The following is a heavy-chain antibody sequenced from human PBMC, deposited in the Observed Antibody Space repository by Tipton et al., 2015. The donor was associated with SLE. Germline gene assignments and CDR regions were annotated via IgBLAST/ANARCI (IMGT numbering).Heavy chain of an antibody. J-gene: IGHJ3*02. CDR2: IYYSGST. Sequence: TLSLTCTVSGGSISSGGYYWSWIRQHPGKGLEWIGYIYYSGSTNYNPSLKSRVTISVDTSKNQFSLKLSSVTAADTAVYYCARERLTMIANEAFDIWGQGTMVTVSS. CDR1: GGSISSGGYY. D-gene: IGHD3-22*01. V-gene: IGHV4-61*08. CDR3: ARERLTMIANEAFDI.